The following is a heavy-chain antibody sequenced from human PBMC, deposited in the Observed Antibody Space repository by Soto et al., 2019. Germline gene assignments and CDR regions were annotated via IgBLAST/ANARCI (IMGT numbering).Heavy chain of an antibody. CDR1: GGSINTYY. D-gene: IGHD2-15*01. Sequence: PSETLSLTCTVSGGSINTYYWNWIRQPAGKGLEWIGRVFSSGSTSHNPSLNGRVTMSVDMSKNQFSLKLSSVTAADTAVYYCARADLEVVVVAATLPGFDYWGQGTLVTVSS. CDR3: ARADLEVVVVAATLPGFDY. CDR2: VFSSGST. J-gene: IGHJ4*02. V-gene: IGHV4-4*07.